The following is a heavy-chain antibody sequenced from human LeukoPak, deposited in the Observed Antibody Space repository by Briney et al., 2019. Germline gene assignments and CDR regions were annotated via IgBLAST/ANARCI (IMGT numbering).Heavy chain of an antibody. CDR1: GFIFNKAW. Sequence: GGSLRLSCAASGFIFNKAWMTWLRQAPGKGLEWVGRIKSNIDGGTAGYAAPVKGRFTVSRDDSRNILYLQMNSLKIEDTAVYYCATDWLDYWGQGTLVTVSS. J-gene: IGHJ4*02. CDR2: IKSNIDGGTA. D-gene: IGHD3-22*01. CDR3: ATDWLDY. V-gene: IGHV3-15*01.